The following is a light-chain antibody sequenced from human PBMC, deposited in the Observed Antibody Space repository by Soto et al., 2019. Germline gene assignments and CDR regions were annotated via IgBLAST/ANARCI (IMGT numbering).Light chain of an antibody. V-gene: IGLV1-40*01. CDR1: IGADFD. CDR2: GN. Sequence: QSVLTQPPSVSGAPGQRVIISCTNIGADFDVLWYQQLPGTAPKLLVAGNRPSGVPDRFSVSKSGASASLAITGLQAEDEADYYCQSYDSSLSRRWVFGGGTKLTVL. J-gene: IGLJ3*02. CDR3: QSYDSSLSRRWV.